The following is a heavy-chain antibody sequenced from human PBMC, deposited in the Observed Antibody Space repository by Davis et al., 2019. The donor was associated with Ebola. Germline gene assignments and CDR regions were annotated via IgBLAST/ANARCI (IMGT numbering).Heavy chain of an antibody. CDR1: GGSINSYY. D-gene: IGHD6-19*01. J-gene: IGHJ4*02. CDR2: IYYSGST. V-gene: IGHV4-59*12. CDR3: AVGWSFDY. Sequence: SETLSLTCTVSGGSINSYYWSWIRQPPGKGLEWIGYIYYSGSTNYNPSLKSRVTISVDTSKNQFFLNLTSVTAADTAVYYCAVGWSFDYWGQGTLVTVSS.